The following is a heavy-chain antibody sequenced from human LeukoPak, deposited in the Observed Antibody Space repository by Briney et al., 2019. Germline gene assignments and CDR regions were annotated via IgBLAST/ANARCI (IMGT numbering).Heavy chain of an antibody. V-gene: IGHV3-21*01. CDR1: GFTFSSYS. Sequence: GGSLRLSCAASGFTFSSYSMNWVRQAPGKGLEWVSSISSSSSYTYYADSVKGRFTISRDNAKNSMYLQMNSLRAEDTAVYYCARDRSGPRGAEYAFDVWGQGTMVTVSS. CDR2: ISSSSSYT. J-gene: IGHJ3*01. CDR3: ARDRSGPRGAEYAFDV. D-gene: IGHD1-14*01.